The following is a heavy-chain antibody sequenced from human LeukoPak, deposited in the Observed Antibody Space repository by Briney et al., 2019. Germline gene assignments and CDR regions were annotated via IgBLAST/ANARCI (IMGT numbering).Heavy chain of an antibody. CDR3: ARGRVAVAGIFY. Sequence: GGSLRLSCAASGFTFSSYEMNWVRQAPGKGLEWVSYISSSGSTIYYADSVKGRFTISGDNAKNSLYLQMNSLRAEDTAVYYCARGRVAVAGIFYWGQGTLVTVSS. CDR1: GFTFSSYE. CDR2: ISSSGSTI. J-gene: IGHJ4*02. V-gene: IGHV3-48*03. D-gene: IGHD6-19*01.